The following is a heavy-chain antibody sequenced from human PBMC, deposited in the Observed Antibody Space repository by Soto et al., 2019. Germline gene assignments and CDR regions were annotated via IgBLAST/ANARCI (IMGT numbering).Heavy chain of an antibody. D-gene: IGHD3-22*01. CDR1: GLTFSNAW. J-gene: IGHJ4*02. CDR2: IKSKTDGGTT. V-gene: IGHV3-15*07. Sequence: EVQLVESGGGLVKPGGSLRLSCAASGLTFSNAWMNWVRQAPGKGLEWVGRIKSKTDGGTTDYAASVKGRFTISIDDCKNPSYMQMNSLKPEDTAVYYCSSSSSGYRRIDYWGQGTLVIVSS. CDR3: SSSSSGYRRIDY.